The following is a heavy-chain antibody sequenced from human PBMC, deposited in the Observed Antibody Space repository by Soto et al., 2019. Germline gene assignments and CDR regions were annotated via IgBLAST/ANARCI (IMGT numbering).Heavy chain of an antibody. CDR1: GGNFRSEA. V-gene: IGHV1-69*13. J-gene: IGHJ6*02. CDR2: IIPMFSTP. CDR3: ARAQFSDILTADDYGMDV. D-gene: IGHD3-9*01. Sequence: ASVKVSCKAPGGNFRSEAISWVRQAPGHGIEWMGRIIPMFSTPHYAQKFQGSVTIIADESTTTVNMEMRGLTYEDTAVYYCARAQFSDILTADDYGMDVWGQGTSVTVSS.